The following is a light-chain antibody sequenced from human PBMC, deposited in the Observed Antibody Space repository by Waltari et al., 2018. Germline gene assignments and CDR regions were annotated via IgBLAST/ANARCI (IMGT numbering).Light chain of an antibody. CDR2: EVT. V-gene: IGLV2-8*01. CDR1: SSDVGGYTY. CDR3: SSYAGNNNVI. J-gene: IGLJ2*01. Sequence: QSALTQPPSASGSPGQSVTISGPGTSSDVGGYTYVPWYQQHPGKAPRLMIYEVTKRPSGVPDRFSGSKSGNTASLTVSGLRAEDEADYYCSSYAGNNNVIFGGGTRLTVL.